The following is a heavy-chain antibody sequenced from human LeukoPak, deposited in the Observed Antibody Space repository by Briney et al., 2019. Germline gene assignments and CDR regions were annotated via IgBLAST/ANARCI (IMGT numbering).Heavy chain of an antibody. Sequence: ASVKVSCKASGGTFSSYAISWVRQAPGQGLEWMGRIIPIFGIANYAPKFQGRVTITADESTSTAYMELSSLRSEDTAVYYCARDTAMAPEDYYYGMDVWGQGTTVTVSS. D-gene: IGHD5-18*01. J-gene: IGHJ6*02. CDR1: GGTFSSYA. CDR2: IIPIFGIA. CDR3: ARDTAMAPEDYYYGMDV. V-gene: IGHV1-69*13.